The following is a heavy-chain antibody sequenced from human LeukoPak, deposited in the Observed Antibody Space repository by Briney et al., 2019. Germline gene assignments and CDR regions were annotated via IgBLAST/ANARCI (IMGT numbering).Heavy chain of an antibody. V-gene: IGHV3-23*01. D-gene: IGHD6-19*01. CDR3: AKPGIAVAGTGD. CDR2: ISGSGGST. J-gene: IGHJ4*02. Sequence: GGSLRLSCAASGFTFSSYSMNWIRQAPGKGLEWVSAISGSGGSTYYADSVKGRSTISRDNSKNTLYLQMNSLRAEDTAVYYCAKPGIAVAGTGDWGQGTLVTVSS. CDR1: GFTFSSYS.